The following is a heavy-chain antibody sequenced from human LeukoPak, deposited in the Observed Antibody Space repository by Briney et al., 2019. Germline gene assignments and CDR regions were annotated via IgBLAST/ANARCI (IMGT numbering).Heavy chain of an antibody. CDR3: AKVGYYDSSAPGGFDY. V-gene: IGHV3-48*03. CDR1: GFTFSSYE. D-gene: IGHD3-22*01. CDR2: ISSSGSTI. J-gene: IGHJ4*02. Sequence: GGSLRLSCAASGFTFSSYEMNWVRQAPGKGLEWVSYISSSGSTIYYADSVKGRFTISRDNAKNSLYLQMNSLRAEDTAVYYCAKVGYYDSSAPGGFDYWGQGTLVTVSS.